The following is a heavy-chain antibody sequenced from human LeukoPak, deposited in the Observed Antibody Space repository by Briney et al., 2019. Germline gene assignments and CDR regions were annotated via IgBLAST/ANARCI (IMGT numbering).Heavy chain of an antibody. V-gene: IGHV3-23*01. D-gene: IGHD6-19*01. CDR3: AKPVAGTGYFDY. J-gene: IGHJ4*02. CDR1: GFTFSSYA. CDR2: ISGSGGST. Sequence: PGGSLRLSCAVPGFTFSSYAMSWVRQAPGKGLGWVSTISGSGGSTYYADSVKGRFTISRDNSKNTLYLQMNSLRAEDTAVYYCAKPVAGTGYFDYWGQGTLVTVSS.